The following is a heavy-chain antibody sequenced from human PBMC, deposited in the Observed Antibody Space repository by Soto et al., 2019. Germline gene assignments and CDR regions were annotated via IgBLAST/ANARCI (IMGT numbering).Heavy chain of an antibody. V-gene: IGHV3-21*01. CDR2: ISSTGTYI. D-gene: IGHD3-9*01. CDR3: ATRYSGNFDY. J-gene: IGHJ4*02. Sequence: EVQLVESGGGLVQPGGSLSLSCAASGFTFISYSMNWVRQSPGKGLEWVSSISSTGTYIYYADSVKGRFTISRDNAKNSLYLQMSSLRAEDTAVYYCATRYSGNFDYWGQGTLVTVSS. CDR1: GFTFISYS.